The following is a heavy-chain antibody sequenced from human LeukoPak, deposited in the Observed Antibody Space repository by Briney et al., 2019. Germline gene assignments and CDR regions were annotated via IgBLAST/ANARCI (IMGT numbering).Heavy chain of an antibody. CDR2: ISGTGSST. J-gene: IGHJ6*03. D-gene: IGHD1-1*01. V-gene: IGHV3-23*01. CDR3: ARDRKNGGNYYYYYMDV. Sequence: GGSLRLSCAASGFTFSTSAMSWVRQAPGKGLQWVSSISGTGSSTYYADSVKGRFTISRDNSKNTLYLQMGSLRAEDMAVYYCARDRKNGGNYYYYYMDVWGKGTTVTVSS. CDR1: GFTFSTSA.